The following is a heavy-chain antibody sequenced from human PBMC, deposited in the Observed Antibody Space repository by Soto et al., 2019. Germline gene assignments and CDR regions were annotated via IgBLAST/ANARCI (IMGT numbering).Heavy chain of an antibody. V-gene: IGHV1-18*01. J-gene: IGHJ4*02. CDR3: ARDTSRGEHDY. D-gene: IGHD3-10*01. CDR1: GYTFTSYG. Sequence: QVQLVQSGAEVKKPGASVKVSCKASGYTFTSYGISWVRQAPGQGLEWMGWINVYNGNTNYAQKLQGRVTMTTDTSTSTAYLDLMSLRSDDTAVYFCARDTSRGEHDYWGQGTLVTVSS. CDR2: INVYNGNT.